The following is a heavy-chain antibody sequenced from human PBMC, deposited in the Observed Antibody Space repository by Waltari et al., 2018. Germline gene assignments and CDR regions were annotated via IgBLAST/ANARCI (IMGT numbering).Heavy chain of an antibody. D-gene: IGHD5-12*01. V-gene: IGHV4-39*07. J-gene: IGHJ4*02. CDR3: VRGYPDIVATISDY. CDR2: IYKSGTT. Sequence: QLQLQESGPGLVKPSETLSLTGTVSRGPIRTNNYYRGWVCQHPVKGLEWIGSIYKSGTTYYNPYLKSRVTISVDTSNNQFSLKLNSVTAADTAGYYCVRGYPDIVATISDYWGQGTLVIVSS. CDR1: RGPIRTNNYY.